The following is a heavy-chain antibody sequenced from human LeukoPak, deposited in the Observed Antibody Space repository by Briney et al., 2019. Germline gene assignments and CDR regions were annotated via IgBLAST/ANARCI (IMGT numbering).Heavy chain of an antibody. CDR2: IGTSGDT. CDR1: GFTFSSYD. D-gene: IGHD6-19*01. V-gene: IGHV3-13*04. J-gene: IGHJ4*02. CDR3: SRVGSSGWPNYFDS. Sequence: PGGSLRLSCAASGFTFSSYDMHWVRQAPGKGLEWVSVIGTSGDTYYAGSVKGRFTISRENAENSLYLQMNSLTAGDTAVYFCSRVGSSGWPNYFDSWGQGTLVTVSS.